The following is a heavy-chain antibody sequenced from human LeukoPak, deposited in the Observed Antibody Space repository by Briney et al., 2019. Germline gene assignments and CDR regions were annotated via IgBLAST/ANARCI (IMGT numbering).Heavy chain of an antibody. V-gene: IGHV4-39*07. Sequence: SETLSLTCTVSGGSISGSSYYWGWIRQPPGKGLEWIGSIYYSGSTYYNPSLKSRVTISVDTSKNQFSLKLSSVTAADTAVYYCARMPTEGYSGYDCPPHCGDYWGQGTLVTVSS. CDR2: IYYSGST. CDR1: GGSISGSSYY. D-gene: IGHD5-12*01. J-gene: IGHJ4*02. CDR3: ARMPTEGYSGYDCPPHCGDY.